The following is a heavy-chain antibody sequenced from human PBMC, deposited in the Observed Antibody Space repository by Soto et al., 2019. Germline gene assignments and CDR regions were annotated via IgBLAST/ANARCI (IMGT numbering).Heavy chain of an antibody. V-gene: IGHV3-7*01. D-gene: IGHD5-18*01. Sequence: VGSLRLSCATSGFTFNHYWMAWVRQAPGKGLEWVASIKQDGSERFYMESVLGRFTISRDNAKSSVYLQMDSLRAEDTAVYYCATHSFDNLSAGDSWGQGTLVTVSS. CDR1: GFTFNHYW. CDR3: ATHSFDNLSAGDS. CDR2: IKQDGSER. J-gene: IGHJ4*02.